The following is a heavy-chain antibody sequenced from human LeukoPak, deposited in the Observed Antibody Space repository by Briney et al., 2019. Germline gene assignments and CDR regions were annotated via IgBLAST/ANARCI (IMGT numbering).Heavy chain of an antibody. V-gene: IGHV3-30*03. J-gene: IGHJ4*02. D-gene: IGHD3-16*01. CDR1: GFTFSSYS. Sequence: GGSLRLSCAASGFTFSSYSMNWVRQAPGKGLEWVAVISYDGSNKYYADSVKGRFTISRDNSKNTLYLQMNSLRAEDTAVYYCAREGGDYWGQGTLVTVSS. CDR2: ISYDGSNK. CDR3: AREGGDY.